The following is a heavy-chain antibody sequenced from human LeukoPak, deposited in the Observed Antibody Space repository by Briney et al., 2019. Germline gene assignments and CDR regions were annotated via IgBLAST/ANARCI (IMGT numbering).Heavy chain of an antibody. D-gene: IGHD5/OR15-5a*01. V-gene: IGHV4-34*01. Sequence: PSETLSLTCAVYGGSFSGYYWSWIRQPPGKGLEWIGEINHSGSTNYNPSLKSRVTISVDTSKNQFSLKLSSVTAADTAVYYCARGRSSGVYHGGDFDYWGQGTLVTVSS. CDR1: GGSFSGYY. CDR2: INHSGST. J-gene: IGHJ4*02. CDR3: ARGRSSGVYHGGDFDY.